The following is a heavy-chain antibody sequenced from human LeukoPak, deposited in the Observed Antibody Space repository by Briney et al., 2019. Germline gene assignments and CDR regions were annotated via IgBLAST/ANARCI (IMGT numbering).Heavy chain of an antibody. Sequence: GGSLRLSCAASGFTFSTYSMHWVRQAPGKGLEWVAVISYEGSNKYYADSVKGRFTISRDNSKNTLYLQMNSLRAEDTAVYYCARTIAAADNYYYGMDVWGQGTTVTVSS. CDR2: ISYEGSNK. CDR1: GFTFSTYS. J-gene: IGHJ6*02. D-gene: IGHD6-13*01. V-gene: IGHV3-30*03. CDR3: ARTIAAADNYYYGMDV.